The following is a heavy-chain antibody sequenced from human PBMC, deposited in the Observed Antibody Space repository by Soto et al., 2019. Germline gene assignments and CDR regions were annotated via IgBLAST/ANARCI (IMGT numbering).Heavy chain of an antibody. CDR1: GGSISSSSYY. D-gene: IGHD5-18*01. CDR3: ARSPGYSYGDY. J-gene: IGHJ4*02. CDR2: IYYSGST. V-gene: IGHV4-39*01. Sequence: PSETLSLTCTVSGGSISSSSYYWGWIRQPPGKGLEWIGSIYYSGSTYYNPSLKSRVTISVDTSKNQFSLKLSSVTAADTAVYYCARSPGYSYGDYWGQGTLVTVSS.